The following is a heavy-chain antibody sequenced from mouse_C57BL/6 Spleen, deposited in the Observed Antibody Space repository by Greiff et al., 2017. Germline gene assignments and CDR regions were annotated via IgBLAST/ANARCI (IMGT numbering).Heavy chain of an antibody. CDR3: ARDPLYYAMDY. V-gene: IGHV5-4*01. CDR2: ISDGGSYT. Sequence: EVMLVESGGGLVKPGGSLKLSCAASGFTFSSYAMSWVRQTPEKRLEWVATISDGGSYTYYPDNVKGRFTISRDNAKNNLYLQMSHLKSEDTAMYDCARDPLYYAMDYWGQGTSVTVSS. J-gene: IGHJ4*01. CDR1: GFTFSSYA.